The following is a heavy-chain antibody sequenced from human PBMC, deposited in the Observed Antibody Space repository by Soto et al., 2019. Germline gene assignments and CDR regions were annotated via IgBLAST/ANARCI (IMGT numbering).Heavy chain of an antibody. D-gene: IGHD1-26*01. V-gene: IGHV1-69*01. Sequence: QVQLVQSGAEVKKPGSSVKVSCKASGGTFSNYAFNWVRQAPGQGLEWMGGINPIFGTANYAQKLQSRLTISADESTNSAHMEKSSLTAEDTAMYCCARNHAVVWELSYCGQGTLVTGAS. CDR1: GGTFSNYA. CDR2: INPIFGTA. J-gene: IGHJ4*02. CDR3: ARNHAVVWELSY.